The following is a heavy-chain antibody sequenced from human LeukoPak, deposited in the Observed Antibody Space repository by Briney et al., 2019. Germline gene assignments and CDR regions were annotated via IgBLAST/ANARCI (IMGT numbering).Heavy chain of an antibody. D-gene: IGHD6-13*01. Sequence: ASVKVSCKASGYTFAGYYMHWVRQAPGQGLEWMGWINPNSGGTNYAQKFQGRVTMTRDTSISTAYMELSRLRSDDTAVYYCARDIRRLGARAAAGTVYWGQGTLVTVSS. CDR3: ARDIRRLGARAAAGTVY. V-gene: IGHV1-2*02. CDR1: GYTFAGYY. J-gene: IGHJ4*02. CDR2: INPNSGGT.